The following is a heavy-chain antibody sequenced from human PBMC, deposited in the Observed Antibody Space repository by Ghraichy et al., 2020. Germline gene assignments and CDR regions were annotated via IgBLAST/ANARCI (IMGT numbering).Heavy chain of an antibody. J-gene: IGHJ4*02. CDR2: VFYSGTT. Sequence: SQTLSLTCTVSGGSINNYYWSWIRQPPGKGLEWIGYVFYSGTTNYNPSLESRVTMSIDTSKNQFSLRLSSVTAADTAVYYCARDHNPLGLFDSWGQGTLVTVSS. V-gene: IGHV4-59*01. CDR3: ARDHNPLGLFDS. CDR1: GGSINNYY. D-gene: IGHD7-27*01.